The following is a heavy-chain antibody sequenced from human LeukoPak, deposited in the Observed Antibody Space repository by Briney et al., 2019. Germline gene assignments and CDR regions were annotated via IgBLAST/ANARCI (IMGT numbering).Heavy chain of an antibody. J-gene: IGHJ6*02. V-gene: IGHV3-48*02. CDR1: GFTFSSYS. Sequence: GGALRLSCAASGFTFSSYSMNWVRQAPGKGLEWVSYISSSSTIYYADSVKGRFTISRDNAKNSLYLQMNSLRDEDTAVYYCARLCGGDCYHGMDVWGQGTTVTVSS. CDR2: ISSSSTI. CDR3: ARLCGGDCYHGMDV. D-gene: IGHD2-21*01.